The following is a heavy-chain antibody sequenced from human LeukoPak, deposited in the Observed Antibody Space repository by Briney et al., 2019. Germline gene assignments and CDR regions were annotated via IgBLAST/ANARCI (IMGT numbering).Heavy chain of an antibody. Sequence: ASVKVSCKASGYTFSGYYLHWVRQAPGQGLEWMGWINPNSGDTGYAQKFQGRVTMTRNTSISTAYMELSSLRSEDTAVYYCARGLFSNYDYVWGSPDYWGQGTLVTVSS. V-gene: IGHV1-8*02. D-gene: IGHD3-16*01. J-gene: IGHJ4*02. CDR3: ARGLFSNYDYVWGSPDY. CDR2: INPNSGDT. CDR1: GYTFSGYY.